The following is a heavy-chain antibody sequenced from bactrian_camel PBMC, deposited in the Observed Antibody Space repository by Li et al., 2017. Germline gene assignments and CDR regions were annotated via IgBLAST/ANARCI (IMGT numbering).Heavy chain of an antibody. J-gene: IGHJ4*01. CDR2: PTTDGTT. Sequence: HVQLVESGGGSVQAGGSLRPSCAASGVTLRHLHLGWFRQRPGKEREGVAAPTTDGTTYFADFVEGRFAISRDDRENALFLQMNSLKPEDTAVYYCAASWSIFYSRSWSSKSSYAKWGQGTQ. V-gene: IGHV3S55*01. D-gene: IGHD1*01. CDR1: GVTLRHLH. CDR3: AASWSIFYSRSWSSKSSYAK.